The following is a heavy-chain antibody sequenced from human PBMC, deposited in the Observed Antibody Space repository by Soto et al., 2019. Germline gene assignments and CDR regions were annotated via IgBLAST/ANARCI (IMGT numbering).Heavy chain of an antibody. V-gene: IGHV4-30-4*01. CDR3: ARVSPGAMIQPFDY. Sequence: NPSETLSLTCTVSGGSISSGDYYWSWIRQPPGKGLEWIGYIYYSGSTYYNPSLKSRVTISVDTSKNQFSLKLSSVTAADTAVYYCARVSPGAMIQPFDYWGQGTLVTVSS. J-gene: IGHJ4*02. D-gene: IGHD3-22*01. CDR2: IYYSGST. CDR1: GGSISSGDYY.